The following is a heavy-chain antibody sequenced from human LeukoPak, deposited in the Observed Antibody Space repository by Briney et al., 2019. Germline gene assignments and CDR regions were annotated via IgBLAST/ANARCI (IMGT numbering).Heavy chain of an antibody. Sequence: SETLSLTCTVSGYSISNGYYWGWIRQPPGKGLEWIGSIYYSGSTYYNPSLKSRVTISVDTSKNQFSLKLSSVTAADTAVYYCARGPRSGDYAETYYYYYMDVWGKGTTVTVSS. CDR3: ARGPRSGDYAETYYYYYMDV. V-gene: IGHV4-38-2*02. CDR1: GYSISNGYY. J-gene: IGHJ6*03. CDR2: IYYSGST. D-gene: IGHD4-17*01.